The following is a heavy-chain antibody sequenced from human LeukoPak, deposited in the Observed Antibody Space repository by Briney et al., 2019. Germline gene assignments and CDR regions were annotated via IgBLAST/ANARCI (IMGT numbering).Heavy chain of an antibody. CDR2: INPNSGGT. CDR1: GYTFTSYG. J-gene: IGHJ4*02. CDR3: ARDSKLVFDY. D-gene: IGHD6-13*01. Sequence: ASVKVSCKASGYTFTSYGISWVRQAPGQGLEWMGWINPNSGGTNYAQKFQGWVTMTRDTSISTAYMELSRLRSDDTAVYYCARDSKLVFDYWGQGTLVTVSS. V-gene: IGHV1-2*04.